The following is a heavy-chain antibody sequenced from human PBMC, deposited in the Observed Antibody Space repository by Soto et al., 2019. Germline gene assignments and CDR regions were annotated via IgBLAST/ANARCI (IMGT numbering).Heavy chain of an antibody. CDR1: GYIFSTYA. V-gene: IGHV1-3*01. CDR3: ARSYPPPMVRGVIIDLGFDY. Sequence: QVQLVQSGAEVKKPGASVKVSCKASGYIFSTYAIHWVRQAPGQRLEWMGWISAGNGNTKYSQKFQGRVTITRDTSASTAYMDLISLRPEDTAVYYCARSYPPPMVRGVIIDLGFDYWGQGTLITVSS. D-gene: IGHD3-10*01. CDR2: ISAGNGNT. J-gene: IGHJ4*02.